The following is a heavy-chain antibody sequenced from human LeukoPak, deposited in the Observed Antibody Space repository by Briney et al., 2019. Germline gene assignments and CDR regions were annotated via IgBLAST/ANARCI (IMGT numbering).Heavy chain of an antibody. CDR2: IYYSGST. V-gene: IGHV4-30-4*08. J-gene: IGHJ3*02. CDR1: GFTFSDYS. D-gene: IGHD3-16*01. CDR3: AREYILMGAFDI. Sequence: LRLSCAASGFTFSDYSMNWVRQAPGKGLEWIGYIYYSGSTYYNPSLRSRVTISVDTSKNQFSLKLSSVTAADTAVYYCAREYILMGAFDIWGQGTMVTVSS.